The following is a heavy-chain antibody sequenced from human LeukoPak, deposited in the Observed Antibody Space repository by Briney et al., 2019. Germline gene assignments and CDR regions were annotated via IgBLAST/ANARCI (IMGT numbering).Heavy chain of an antibody. V-gene: IGHV3-23*01. Sequence: GGSLRLSCAASGFTVSSYEMKWVRQAPGKGLEWASTISATGSTTYYADSVKGRFTISRDNSKNTLYLQMNNLRAEDTAVYYCAMNAGQWLVPYDHWGQGTLVTVSS. CDR2: ISATGSTT. CDR3: AMNAGQWLVPYDH. D-gene: IGHD6-19*01. J-gene: IGHJ4*02. CDR1: GFTVSSYE.